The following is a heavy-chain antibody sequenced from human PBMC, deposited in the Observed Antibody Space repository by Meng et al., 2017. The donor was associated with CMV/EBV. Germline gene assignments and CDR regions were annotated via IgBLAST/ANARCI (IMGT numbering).Heavy chain of an antibody. Sequence: ASVKVSCKASGYTFTSYGISWVRQAPGQGLEWMGWISAYNGNTNYAQKLQGRVTMTTDTSTSTAYMELRSLRSGDTAVYYCARDRILYSSGYQGYFKHWGQGTLVTVSS. CDR2: ISAYNGNT. V-gene: IGHV1-18*01. D-gene: IGHD3-22*01. J-gene: IGHJ1*01. CDR3: ARDRILYSSGYQGYFKH. CDR1: GYTFTSYG.